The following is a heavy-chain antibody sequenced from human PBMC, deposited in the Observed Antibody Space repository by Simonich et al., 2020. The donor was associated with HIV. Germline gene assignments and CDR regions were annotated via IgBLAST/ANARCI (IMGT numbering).Heavy chain of an antibody. CDR1: GFTFTTTW. Sequence: EVQLVESGGGLVNPGGSLRLSCAASGFTFTTTWMSWVRQALGKGLRWVGRIKSKATGGTTDYAAPVKGRFTISRDDSGNTLYLQMNSLKTEDTAIYYCTTTFFSDSSGSYWGQGTLVIVSS. J-gene: IGHJ4*02. CDR2: IKSKATGGTT. D-gene: IGHD3-22*01. CDR3: TTTFFSDSSGSY. V-gene: IGHV3-15*01.